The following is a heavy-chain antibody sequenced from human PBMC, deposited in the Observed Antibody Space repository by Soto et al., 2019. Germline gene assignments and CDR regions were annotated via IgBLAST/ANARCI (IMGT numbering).Heavy chain of an antibody. J-gene: IGHJ3*02. V-gene: IGHV1-69*13. D-gene: IGHD3-22*01. Sequence: SVKVSCKASGGTFSSYAISWVRQAPGQGLEWMGGIIPIFGTANYAQKFQGRVTITADESTSTAYMELSSLRSEDTAVYYCARTVDPTITMIAKGDAFDIWGQGTMVTVSS. CDR3: ARTVDPTITMIAKGDAFDI. CDR2: IIPIFGTA. CDR1: GGTFSSYA.